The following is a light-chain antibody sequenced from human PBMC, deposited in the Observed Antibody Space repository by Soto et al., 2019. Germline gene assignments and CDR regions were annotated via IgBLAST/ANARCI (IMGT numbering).Light chain of an antibody. CDR2: SND. V-gene: IGLV1-44*01. Sequence: QSAVTQTPSASGTPGQRLTISCSGSTSNVGSNTVNWYQHVAGTAPKLLIYSNDKRPSGVPDRFSGYKSGTSASLAISGLQSDDEADYYCAAWDDVLTGVIFGGGTKVTVL. J-gene: IGLJ2*01. CDR1: TSNVGSNT. CDR3: AAWDDVLTGVI.